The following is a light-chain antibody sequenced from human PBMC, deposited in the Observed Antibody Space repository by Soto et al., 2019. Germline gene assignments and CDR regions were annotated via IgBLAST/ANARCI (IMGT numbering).Light chain of an antibody. Sequence: DIQMTQSPSSLSASVGDRVTITCRAGQYIGRYLNWYQQKPGKAPKLLIYAASSLHSGVPSRFSGRGSGTDFTLTISSLQPEDFATYSCQRTSRTPLPFAGLTKADVK. V-gene: IGKV1-39*01. CDR3: QRTSRTPLP. CDR2: AAS. CDR1: QYIGRY. J-gene: IGKJ4*01.